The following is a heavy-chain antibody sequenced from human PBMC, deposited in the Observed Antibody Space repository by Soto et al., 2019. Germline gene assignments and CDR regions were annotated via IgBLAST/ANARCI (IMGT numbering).Heavy chain of an antibody. D-gene: IGHD6-13*01. CDR3: ARGSYYLAAGGYDY. J-gene: IGHJ4*02. CDR1: GGSISSYY. V-gene: IGHV4-59*01. CDR2: IYYSGST. Sequence: QVQLQESGPGLVKPSETLSLTCTVSGGSISSYYWSWIRQPPGKGLEWIGYIYYSGSTNYNPSRKSRVTISVDTSKNQFSLKLSSVTAADTAVYYCARGSYYLAAGGYDYWGQGTLVTVSS.